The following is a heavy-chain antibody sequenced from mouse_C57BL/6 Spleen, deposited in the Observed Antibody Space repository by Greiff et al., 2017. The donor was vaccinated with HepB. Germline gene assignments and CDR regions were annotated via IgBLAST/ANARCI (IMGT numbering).Heavy chain of an antibody. CDR3: ARTTVVPHFDY. D-gene: IGHD1-1*01. CDR2: ISYDGSN. Sequence: VQLQQSGPGLVKPSQSLSLTCSVTGYSITSGYYWNWIRQFPGNKLEWMGYISYDGSNNYNPSLKNRISITRDTSKNQFFLKLNSVTTEDTATYYCARTTVVPHFDYWGQGTTLTVSS. CDR1: GYSITSGYY. V-gene: IGHV3-6*01. J-gene: IGHJ2*01.